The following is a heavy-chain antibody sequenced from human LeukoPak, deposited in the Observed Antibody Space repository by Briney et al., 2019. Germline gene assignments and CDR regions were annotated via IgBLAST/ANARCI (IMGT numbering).Heavy chain of an antibody. J-gene: IGHJ5*02. Sequence: SETLSLTCTVSGGSISSYYWSWIRQPPGKGLEWIGYIYYSGSTNYNPSLKSRVTISVDTSKNQFSLKLSSVTAADTAVYYCATGDYDILTGRPNWFDPWGQGTLVTVSS. D-gene: IGHD3-9*01. CDR1: GGSISSYY. V-gene: IGHV4-59*12. CDR2: IYYSGST. CDR3: ATGDYDILTGRPNWFDP.